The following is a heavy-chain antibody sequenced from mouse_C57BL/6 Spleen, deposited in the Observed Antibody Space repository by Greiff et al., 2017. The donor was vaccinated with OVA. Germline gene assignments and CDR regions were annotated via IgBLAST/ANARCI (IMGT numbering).Heavy chain of an antibody. D-gene: IGHD1-1*01. V-gene: IGHV1-7*01. J-gene: IGHJ3*01. CDR2: INPSSGYT. Sequence: QVHVKQSGAELAKPGASVKLSCKASGYTFTSYWMHWVKQRPGQGLEWIGYINPSSGYTKYNQKFKDKATLTADKSSSTAYMQLSSLTYEDSAVYYCARDGSSYSAWFAYWGQGTLVTVSA. CDR1: GYTFTSYW. CDR3: ARDGSSYSAWFAY.